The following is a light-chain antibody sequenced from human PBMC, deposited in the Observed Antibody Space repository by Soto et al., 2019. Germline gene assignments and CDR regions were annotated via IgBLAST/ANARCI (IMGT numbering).Light chain of an antibody. J-gene: IGLJ1*01. Sequence: QSALTQPPSASGSPGQSVTISCTGTSSDVGGYDCVSWYQHHPGKAPKLMIYEVNKRPSGVPDRFSGSKSGNTASLTVSGLQAEDEADYYCTSHACSYCAFLFGTGTKVTVL. V-gene: IGLV2-8*01. CDR2: EVN. CDR3: TSHACSYCAFL. CDR1: SSDVGGYDC.